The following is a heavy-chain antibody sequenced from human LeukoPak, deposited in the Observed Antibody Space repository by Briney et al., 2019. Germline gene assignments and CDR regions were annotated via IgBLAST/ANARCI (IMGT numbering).Heavy chain of an antibody. V-gene: IGHV3-23*01. CDR3: AKGMCVGYYYGMDV. D-gene: IGHD1-26*01. CDR2: ISGSGGST. Sequence: PGGSLRLSCAASGFAFSTYSMSWVRQAPGKGLEWVSAISGSGGSTYYADSVKGRFTISRDNSKNTLYLQMNSLRAEDTAVYYCAKGMCVGYYYGMDVWGQGTTVTVSS. CDR1: GFAFSTYS. J-gene: IGHJ6*02.